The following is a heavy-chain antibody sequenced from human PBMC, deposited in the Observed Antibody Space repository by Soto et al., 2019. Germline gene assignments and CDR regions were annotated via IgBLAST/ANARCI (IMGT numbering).Heavy chain of an antibody. V-gene: IGHV3-33*01. Sequence: QVQLVESAGGVVQSGRSLRLSCAASGFSFSSYGMHWVRQAPGKGLEWVAVIWYDGSNKYYADSVKGRFTISRDNSKNKLYLLMNSLRAEDTAVYYCARDGSGDRPAFDIWGQGTMVTVSS. J-gene: IGHJ3*02. CDR3: ARDGSGDRPAFDI. CDR1: GFSFSSYG. CDR2: IWYDGSNK. D-gene: IGHD3-10*01.